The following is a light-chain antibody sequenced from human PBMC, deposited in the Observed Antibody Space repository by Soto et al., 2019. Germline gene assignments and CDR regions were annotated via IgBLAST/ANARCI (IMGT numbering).Light chain of an antibody. Sequence: QSVLTQPPSVSGAPGQRVTISCTGSSSNIGAGFDVHWYHQIAGTAPKLLIYGNSNRPSGVPDRFSGSKSGTSASLAINGLHAEDEANYSCQSYDNSLSGSWVFGGGTKRTV. V-gene: IGLV1-40*01. CDR2: GNS. CDR3: QSYDNSLSGSWV. CDR1: SSNIGAGFD. J-gene: IGLJ3*02.